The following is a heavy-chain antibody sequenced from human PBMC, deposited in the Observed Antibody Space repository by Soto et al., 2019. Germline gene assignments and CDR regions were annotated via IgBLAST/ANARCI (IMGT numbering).Heavy chain of an antibody. V-gene: IGHV5-51*01. Sequence: ESLTISFTGSGYSFASYWIGLVRQVPGKGLEWMGVIYPGDSDTRYSPSFQGQVTISADKSIGTAYLQWSSLKASDTAMYYCARRGDSGYEYFDYWGQGTQVTVYS. CDR2: IYPGDSDT. CDR1: GYSFASYW. J-gene: IGHJ4*02. CDR3: ARRGDSGYEYFDY. D-gene: IGHD5-12*01.